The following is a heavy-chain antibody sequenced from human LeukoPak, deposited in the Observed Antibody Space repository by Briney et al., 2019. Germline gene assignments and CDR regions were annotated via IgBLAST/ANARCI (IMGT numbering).Heavy chain of an antibody. V-gene: IGHV4-61*02. J-gene: IGHJ6*03. CDR1: GGSISSGSYY. D-gene: IGHD3-9*01. Sequence: SQTLSLTCTVSGGSISSGSYYWSWIRQPAGKGLEWIGRIYTSGSTNYNPSLKSRVTISVDTSKNQFSLRLSSVTAADTAVYYCARVGGDTIFNYYYYYMDVWGKGTTVTISS. CDR2: IYTSGST. CDR3: ARVGGDTIFNYYYYYMDV.